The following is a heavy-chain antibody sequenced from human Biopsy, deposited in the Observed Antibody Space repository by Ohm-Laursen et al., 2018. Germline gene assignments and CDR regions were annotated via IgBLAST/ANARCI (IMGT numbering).Heavy chain of an antibody. Sequence: TLSLTCTVSGDSISSYYWSWIRQPPGKGLEWIGYVYYTGSTDYNPSLQSRVTISVDTSKNHFSLRLRSVTPTDTAIYYCARDRGYYSDRTVPGYFDLWGRGTLVTVSS. CDR1: GDSISSYY. D-gene: IGHD3-22*01. J-gene: IGHJ2*01. CDR2: VYYTGST. CDR3: ARDRGYYSDRTVPGYFDL. V-gene: IGHV4-59*01.